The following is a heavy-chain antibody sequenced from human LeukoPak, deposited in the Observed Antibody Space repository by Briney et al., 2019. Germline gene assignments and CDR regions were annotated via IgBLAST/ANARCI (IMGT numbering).Heavy chain of an antibody. CDR3: TKSPDFDY. V-gene: IGHV3-73*01. Sequence: GGSLRLSCVASGFTFSGSAMHWVRQASGKGLEWVGRIRNKTNSYATAYAASVRGRFTSDRDESKNTAYLQMNSPKTKDTAVDYCTKSPDFDYWGHGTLVTVSS. J-gene: IGHJ4*01. CDR1: GFTFSGSA. CDR2: IRNKTNSYAT.